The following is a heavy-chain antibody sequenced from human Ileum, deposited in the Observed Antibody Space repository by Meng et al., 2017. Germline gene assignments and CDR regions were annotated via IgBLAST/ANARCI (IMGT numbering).Heavy chain of an antibody. J-gene: IGHJ4*02. CDR1: GFTFSDYY. D-gene: IGHD2-2*02. V-gene: IGHV3-11*01. CDR2: VTRSGDTT. CDR3: ARPQYTYGRDPFEH. Sequence: QVQLVGFGGGSGKPGGSLGLSCAASGFTFSDYYMSWVRQAPGKGLEWVSYVTRSGDTTYYADSVKGRFTISRDNAKNSLYLQMNSLRAEDTAVYYCARPQYTYGRDPFEHWGQGALITVSS.